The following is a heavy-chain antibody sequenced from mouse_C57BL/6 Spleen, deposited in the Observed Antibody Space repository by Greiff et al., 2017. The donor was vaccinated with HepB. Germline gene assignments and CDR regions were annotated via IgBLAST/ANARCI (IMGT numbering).Heavy chain of an antibody. V-gene: IGHV5-9*01. J-gene: IGHJ1*03. CDR3: ARHTPPYTVVDWYFDV. D-gene: IGHD1-1*01. CDR1: GFTFSSYT. CDR2: ISGGGGNT. Sequence: EVQGVESGGGLVKPGGSLKLSCAASGFTFSSYTMSWVRQTPEKRLEWVATISGGGGNTYYPDSVKGRFTISRDNAKNTLYLQMSSLRSEDTALYYCARHTPPYTVVDWYFDVWGTGTTVTVSS.